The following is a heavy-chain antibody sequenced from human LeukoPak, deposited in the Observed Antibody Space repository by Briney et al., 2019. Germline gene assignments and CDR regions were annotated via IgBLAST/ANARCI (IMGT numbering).Heavy chain of an antibody. CDR2: IYYSGST. Sequence: SETLSLTCTVSGGSISSYYWSWIRQPPGKGLEWIGYIYYSGSTNYNPSLKSRVTISVDTSKNQFSLKLSSVTAADTAVYYCARETRSGGSLLRGNWFDPWGQGTLVTVSS. CDR3: ARETRSGGSLLRGNWFDP. D-gene: IGHD2-15*01. CDR1: GGSISSYY. V-gene: IGHV4-59*12. J-gene: IGHJ5*02.